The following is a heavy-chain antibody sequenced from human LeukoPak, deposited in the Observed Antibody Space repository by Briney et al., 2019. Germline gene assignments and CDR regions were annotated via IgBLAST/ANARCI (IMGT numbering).Heavy chain of an antibody. CDR2: ISWNGGSI. CDR3: AREPPSVERVRFDY. J-gene: IGHJ4*02. D-gene: IGHD2-15*01. Sequence: GGSLRLSCAASGFTFDDYAMHWVRQAPGKGLEWVSGISWNGGSIGYADSVKGRFTISRDNAKNLLYLQMNSLRAEDTAVYYCAREPPSVERVRFDYWGQGTLVTVSS. CDR1: GFTFDDYA. V-gene: IGHV3-9*01.